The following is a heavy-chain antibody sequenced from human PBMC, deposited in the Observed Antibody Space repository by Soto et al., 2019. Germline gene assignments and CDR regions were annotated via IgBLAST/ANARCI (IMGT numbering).Heavy chain of an antibody. J-gene: IGHJ4*02. CDR1: GFTFSSYA. V-gene: IGHV3-64*01. Sequence: EVQLVESGGGLVQPGGSLRLSCAASGFTFSSYAMHWVRQAPGKGLEYVSAISSNGGSTYYANSVKGRFTISRDNSKNTLYLKMGSLRAEDMAVYYCARRGDDFWSGYYTPALYYFDYWGQGTLVTVSS. CDR3: ARRGDDFWSGYYTPALYYFDY. CDR2: ISSNGGST. D-gene: IGHD3-3*01.